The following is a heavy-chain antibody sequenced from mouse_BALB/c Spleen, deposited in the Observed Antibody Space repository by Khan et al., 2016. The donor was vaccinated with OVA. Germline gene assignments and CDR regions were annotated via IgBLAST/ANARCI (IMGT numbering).Heavy chain of an antibody. CDR3: AREGYSAWFAY. CDR1: GFTIKDSY. Sequence: VQLKESGAELVRPGALVKLSCKASGFTIKDSYMHWVKQRPEQGLVWIGRIDPENGDTIYDPKFQGKASITSDISSNTAYLQLSNLTSEDTAVYYCAREGYSAWFAYWGQGTLVTVSA. D-gene: IGHD2-3*01. CDR2: IDPENGDT. J-gene: IGHJ3*01. V-gene: IGHV14-1*02.